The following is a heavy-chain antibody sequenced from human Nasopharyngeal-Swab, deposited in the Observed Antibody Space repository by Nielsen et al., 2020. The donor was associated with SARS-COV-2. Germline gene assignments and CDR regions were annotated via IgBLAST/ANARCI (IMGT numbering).Heavy chain of an antibody. J-gene: IGHJ4*02. D-gene: IGHD6-25*01. CDR2: IYYSGST. CDR3: ASAAAPQYYFDY. Sequence: SETLSLTCTVSGGSISSYYWSWIRQPPGKGLEWIGYIYYSGSTNYNPSLKSRVTISVDTSKNQFSLKLSSVTAADTAVYYCASAAAPQYYFDYWGQGTLVTVPS. CDR1: GGSISSYY. V-gene: IGHV4-59*01.